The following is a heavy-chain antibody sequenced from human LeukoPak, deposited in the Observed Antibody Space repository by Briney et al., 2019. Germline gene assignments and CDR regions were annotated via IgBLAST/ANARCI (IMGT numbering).Heavy chain of an antibody. CDR2: INPNSGGT. Sequence: ASVKVSCKASGYTFTGYYMHWVRQAPGQGLEWMGWINPNSGGTNYAQKFQGRVTMTRDTSISTAYMELSRLRSDDTAVYYCAREWTDCSSTSCYDCYYYYGMDVWGQGTTVTVSS. V-gene: IGHV1-2*02. CDR3: AREWTDCSSTSCYDCYYYYGMDV. J-gene: IGHJ6*02. CDR1: GYTFTGYY. D-gene: IGHD2-2*01.